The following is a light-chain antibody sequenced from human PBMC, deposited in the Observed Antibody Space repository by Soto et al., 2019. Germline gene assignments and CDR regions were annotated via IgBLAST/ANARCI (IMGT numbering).Light chain of an antibody. Sequence: QSVLTQPPSASGTPGQRVTISCSGSSSNIGSNFVYWYQQFPGTAPKLLIYDNTNRPSGVSVRFSGSKSGTSASLAISGLQAEDEADYYCQSFDKYLSAVVFGGGTKLTVL. CDR2: DNT. CDR1: SSNIGSNF. J-gene: IGLJ2*01. V-gene: IGLV1-44*01. CDR3: QSFDKYLSAVV.